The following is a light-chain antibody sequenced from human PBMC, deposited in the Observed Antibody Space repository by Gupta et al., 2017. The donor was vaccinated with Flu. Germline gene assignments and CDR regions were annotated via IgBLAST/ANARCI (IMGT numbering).Light chain of an antibody. Sequence: ISCRSMQSLLQITGHNYLEWYVQKPGQSPQLLIYLGATRASGVPDRISGSGSGTDFTLNINRGEAEDFGVYFCMQALQTPLTFGGGTKVEIQ. V-gene: IGKV2-28*01. CDR1: QSLLQITGHNY. J-gene: IGKJ4*01. CDR3: MQALQTPLT. CDR2: LGA.